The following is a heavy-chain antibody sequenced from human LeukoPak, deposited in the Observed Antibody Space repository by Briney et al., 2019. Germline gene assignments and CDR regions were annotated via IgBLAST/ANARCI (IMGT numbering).Heavy chain of an antibody. CDR2: IFPGDSDT. V-gene: IGHV5-51*01. CDR1: GYTFTNFW. CDR3: ARHYSLGNFDY. Sequence: GESLKISCKVSGYTFTNFWLGWVRQMPGKGLEWMGIIFPGDSDTRYSPSFQGQVTISADKSINTAYLQWRSLKASDTAIYYCARHYSLGNFDYWGQGTLVTVSS. D-gene: IGHD1-26*01. J-gene: IGHJ4*02.